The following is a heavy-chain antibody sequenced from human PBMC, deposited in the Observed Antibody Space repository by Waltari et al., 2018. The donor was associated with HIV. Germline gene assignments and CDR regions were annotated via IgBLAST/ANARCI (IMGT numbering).Heavy chain of an antibody. Sequence: EVQLVESGGGLVQPGGSLRLSCAASGFSFSSYWMTWVRPAPGKGVGWVVRMKKSGSEKYYVEEVKGRFTITRENAKNSLYLQMNRLRGEDTAGYYCAGDDLYQHLPNYYGYGMDVWGRGTTVTVSS. CDR1: GFSFSSYW. CDR3: AGDDLYQHLPNYYGYGMDV. V-gene: IGHV3-7*01. CDR2: MKKSGSEK. J-gene: IGHJ6*02. D-gene: IGHD2-2*01.